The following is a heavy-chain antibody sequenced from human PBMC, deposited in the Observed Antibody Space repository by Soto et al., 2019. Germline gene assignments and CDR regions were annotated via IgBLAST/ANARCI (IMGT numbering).Heavy chain of an antibody. V-gene: IGHV3-7*01. CDR1: GFTFSSYW. J-gene: IGHJ4*02. CDR3: ATSRTFDY. Sequence: LRLSCVVSGFTFSSYWMNWVRQAPGKGLEWVANIKQDGSEKYYVDSAKGRFTISRDNAKSSLYLQMNSLSAEDTAIYYCATSRTFDYWGQGTLVTVSS. CDR2: IKQDGSEK. D-gene: IGHD6-13*01.